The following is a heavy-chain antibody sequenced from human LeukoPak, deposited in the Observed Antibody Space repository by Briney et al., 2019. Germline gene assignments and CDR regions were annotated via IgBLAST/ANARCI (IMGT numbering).Heavy chain of an antibody. V-gene: IGHV3-48*01. CDR3: ARWTTVYYMDV. D-gene: IGHD4-11*01. CDR1: GFTFSSYG. CDR2: ISSSSSTI. Sequence: PGGSLRLSCAASGFTFSSYGMHWVRQAPGKGLEWVSYISSSSSTIYYADSVKGRFTISRDNAKNSLYLQMNSLRAEDTAVYYCARWTTVYYMDVWGKGTTVTVSS. J-gene: IGHJ6*03.